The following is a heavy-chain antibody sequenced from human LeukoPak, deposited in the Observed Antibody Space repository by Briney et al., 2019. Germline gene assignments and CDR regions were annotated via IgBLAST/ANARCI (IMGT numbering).Heavy chain of an antibody. V-gene: IGHV3-74*01. J-gene: IGHJ4*02. D-gene: IGHD5-12*01. CDR2: IKPDGSDT. CDR1: GFTFTTHW. CDR3: TRGKYGGYFIDY. Sequence: GGSLRLSCGASGFTFTTHWIHWVRQAPGKGLEWVSRIKPDGSDTNYADSVKGRFTISRDNAKNTVYLQMNSLRAEDTAVYYCTRGKYGGYFIDYWGQGTLVTVSS.